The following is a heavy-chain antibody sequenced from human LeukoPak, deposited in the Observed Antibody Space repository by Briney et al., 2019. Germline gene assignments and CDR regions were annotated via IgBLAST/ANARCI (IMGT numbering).Heavy chain of an antibody. CDR2: TYYRFKWYT. J-gene: IGHJ3*02. V-gene: IGHV6-1*01. D-gene: IGHD3-3*01. CDR3: ARVFIYDFWSGYPPENNAFDI. Sequence: SQTLSLTCVLSGDNVSTNTAAWRWLRQSPSRGLEWLGRTYYRFKWYTDYAVTMRSRITIDADTSRNQFSLQLNSVTPEDTAVYYCARVFIYDFWSGYPPENNAFDIWGQGTMVTVSS. CDR1: GDNVSTNTAA.